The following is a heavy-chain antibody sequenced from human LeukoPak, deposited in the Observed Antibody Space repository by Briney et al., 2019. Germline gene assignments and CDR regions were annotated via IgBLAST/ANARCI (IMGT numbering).Heavy chain of an antibody. V-gene: IGHV3-23*01. CDR2: ISGSGDST. CDR1: GFTFNNYA. J-gene: IGHJ4*02. Sequence: GGSLRLSCAASGFTFNNYAMSWVRQAPGKGLEWVSAISGSGDSTYYADSVKGRFTISRDNSKNTLYLQMNSLRAEDTAVYSCAKSRIAAAGCFDYWGEGTLVTVSS. D-gene: IGHD6-13*01. CDR3: AKSRIAAAGCFDY.